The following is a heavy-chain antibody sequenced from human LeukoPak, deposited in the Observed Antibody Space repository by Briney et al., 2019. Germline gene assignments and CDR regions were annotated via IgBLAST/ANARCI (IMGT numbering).Heavy chain of an antibody. D-gene: IGHD2-15*01. CDR3: ARGRYGGTWDSWGFDP. J-gene: IGHJ5*02. V-gene: IGHV1-18*01. Sequence: GASVKVSCKASGYTFTSYGISWVRQAPGQGLEWMGWISAYKGNTNYAQKLQGRVTMTTDTSTSTVYMELRSLRFDDTAVYYCARGRYGGTWDSWGFDPWGQGTLVTVSS. CDR2: ISAYKGNT. CDR1: GYTFTSYG.